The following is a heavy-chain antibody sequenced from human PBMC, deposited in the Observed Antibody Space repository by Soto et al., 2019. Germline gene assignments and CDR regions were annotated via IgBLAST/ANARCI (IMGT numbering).Heavy chain of an antibody. D-gene: IGHD3-16*01. CDR2: ISYDGSDK. Sequence: QVQLVESGGGVVQPGRSLKLSCAASGFTFSSYGMHWVRQAPGKGLEWVAVISYDGSDKYYADSVKGRFTISRDDSKNTMYLQMNSLRAEVTAVYYCAKTAGYDYVWGSSGLDPWGQGTLVTVSS. CDR1: GFTFSSYG. V-gene: IGHV3-30*18. J-gene: IGHJ5*02. CDR3: AKTAGYDYVWGSSGLDP.